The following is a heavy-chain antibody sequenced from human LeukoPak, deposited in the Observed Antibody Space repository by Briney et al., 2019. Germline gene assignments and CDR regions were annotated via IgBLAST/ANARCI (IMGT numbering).Heavy chain of an antibody. CDR3: ARGGGYASPIGY. J-gene: IGHJ4*02. D-gene: IGHD5-12*01. V-gene: IGHV4-59*01. Sequence: SETLSLTCTLSGGSISTYYWSWIRQPPGKGREWIGYIYHSVSTNYNPSLKSRVTISVDTSKNQFSLKLSSVTAADTAVYYCARGGGYASPIGYWGQGALVTVSS. CDR1: GGSISTYY. CDR2: IYHSVST.